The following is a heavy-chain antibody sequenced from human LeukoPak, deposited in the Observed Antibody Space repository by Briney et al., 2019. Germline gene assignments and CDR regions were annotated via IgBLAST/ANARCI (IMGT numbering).Heavy chain of an antibody. CDR1: GYTFTGYY. J-gene: IGHJ4*02. Sequence: ASVKVSCKASGYTFTGYYMHWVRQAPGQGLEWMGWINPNSGGINYAQKFQGRVTMTRDTSISTAYMELSRLRSDDTAVYYCARDRIRRDGYLGGPPDYWGQGTLVTVSS. V-gene: IGHV1-2*02. CDR2: INPNSGGI. D-gene: IGHD5-24*01. CDR3: ARDRIRRDGYLGGPPDY.